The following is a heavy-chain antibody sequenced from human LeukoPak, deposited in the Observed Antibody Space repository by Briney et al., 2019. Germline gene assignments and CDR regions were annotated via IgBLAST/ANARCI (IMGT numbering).Heavy chain of an antibody. CDR3: ASAGLEAVGMGRHEY. CDR1: GGSISSYY. J-gene: IGHJ4*02. V-gene: IGHV4-59*08. CDR2: ICYSGST. D-gene: IGHD6-13*01. Sequence: SETLSLTCTVSGGSISSYYWSWIRQPPGKGLEWIGYICYSGSTNYNPSLKSRVTISVDTSKNQFSLKLSSVTAADTAVYYCASAGLEAVGMGRHEYWGQGTLVTVSS.